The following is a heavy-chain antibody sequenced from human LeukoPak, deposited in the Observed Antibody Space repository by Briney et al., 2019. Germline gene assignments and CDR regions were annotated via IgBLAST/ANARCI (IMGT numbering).Heavy chain of an antibody. CDR1: GFTVSSNS. D-gene: IGHD4/OR15-4a*01. Sequence: GGSLRLSCTVSGFTVSSNSMSWVRQAPGKGLEWVSFIYSGVGPHYSDSVKGRFTISRDDSKNHLYPQMNSLKAEDTAVYYCARRAGAYSPPYDYWGQGTLVTVSS. J-gene: IGHJ4*02. CDR2: IYSGVGP. V-gene: IGHV3-53*01. CDR3: ARRAGAYSPPYDY.